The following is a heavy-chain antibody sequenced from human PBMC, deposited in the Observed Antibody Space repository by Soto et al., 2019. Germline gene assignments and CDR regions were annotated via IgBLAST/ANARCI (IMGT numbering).Heavy chain of an antibody. D-gene: IGHD2-21*02. CDR2: INPNSGGT. J-gene: IGHJ3*02. V-gene: IGHV1-2*04. Sequence: GASVKVSCKASGYTFTGYYMHWVRQAPGQGREWMGWINPNSGGTNYAQKFQGWVTMTRDTSISTAYMELSRLRSDDTAVYYCARAYCGGDCYWGLGAFDIWGQGXMVTVSS. CDR1: GYTFTGYY. CDR3: ARAYCGGDCYWGLGAFDI.